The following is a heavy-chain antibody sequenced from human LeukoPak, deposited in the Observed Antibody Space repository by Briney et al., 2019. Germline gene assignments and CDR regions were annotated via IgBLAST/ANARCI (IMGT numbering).Heavy chain of an antibody. V-gene: IGHV3-9*01. D-gene: IGHD6-19*01. CDR2: ISWNSGSI. J-gene: IGHJ4*02. CDR1: GFIFNNYA. Sequence: GGSLRLSCAGSGFIFNNYAMHWVRQPPGKGLEWVSGISWNSGSIDYADSVKGRFTISRDNAKNSPYLQMNSLRVEDTAFYYCAKDNRRHYTSGPNPDSLHWGQGALVTVSS. CDR3: AKDNRRHYTSGPNPDSLH.